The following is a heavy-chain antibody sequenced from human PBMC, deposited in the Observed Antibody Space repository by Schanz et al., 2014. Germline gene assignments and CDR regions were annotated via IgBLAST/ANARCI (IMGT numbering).Heavy chain of an antibody. V-gene: IGHV3-23*01. CDR1: GFTFSSYT. Sequence: EVQLLESGGGLVRPGGSLRLSCAASGFTFSSYTMNWVRQAPGKGLEWVSAISGSGGSTVYADSVKGRFTISRDTSKNTLYLLLNSLRAEDTAVYYCARGRGCTGGSCYSWFDLWGQGTLVTVAS. J-gene: IGHJ5*02. D-gene: IGHD2-15*01. CDR3: ARGRGCTGGSCYSWFDL. CDR2: ISGSGGST.